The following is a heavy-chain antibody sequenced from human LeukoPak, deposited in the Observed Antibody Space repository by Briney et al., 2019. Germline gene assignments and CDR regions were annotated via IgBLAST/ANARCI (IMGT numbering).Heavy chain of an antibody. J-gene: IGHJ6*03. D-gene: IGHD3-10*01. CDR1: GVSITDNW. CDR3: ARVGDLFGAHRVRGLPPDYYYMDV. Sequence: PSETLSLTCAVSGVSITDNWWSWVRQPPGKGLEWIGEILHTGPTNFNPSLKSRVTISMDKSKNQFSLKLTSVTAADTAVYYCARVGDLFGAHRVRGLPPDYYYMDVWGKGTTVTVSS. V-gene: IGHV4-4*02. CDR2: ILHTGPT.